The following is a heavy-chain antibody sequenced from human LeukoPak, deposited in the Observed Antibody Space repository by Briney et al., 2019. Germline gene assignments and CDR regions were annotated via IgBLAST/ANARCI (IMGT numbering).Heavy chain of an antibody. CDR1: GYTFTSYD. CDR3: ARVKVVVAATRRLLVPRWFDP. J-gene: IGHJ5*02. CDR2: MNPNRGNT. V-gene: IGHV1-8*01. D-gene: IGHD2-15*01. Sequence: ASVKVSCKASGYTFTSYDINWLRQATGQGLEWMGWMNPNRGNTEYAQKFQGRVTMTRYTSISTAYMELSSLRSEDTAVYYCARVKVVVAATRRLLVPRWFDPWGQGTLVTVSS.